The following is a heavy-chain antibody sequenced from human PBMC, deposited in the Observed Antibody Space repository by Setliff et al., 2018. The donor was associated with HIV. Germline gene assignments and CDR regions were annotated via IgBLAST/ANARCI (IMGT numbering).Heavy chain of an antibody. CDR3: ARRLVADAVDI. CDR1: GYTFTSYA. CDR2: INAGNGNT. D-gene: IGHD3-10*01. V-gene: IGHV1-3*01. Sequence: GASVKVSCKASGYTFTSYAIHWVRQAPGQRLEWMGWINAGNGNTKYSQKFQGRVTITRDTSASTAYMGLRSLRSEDTAVYYCARRLVADAVDIWGQGTMVTVSS. J-gene: IGHJ3*02.